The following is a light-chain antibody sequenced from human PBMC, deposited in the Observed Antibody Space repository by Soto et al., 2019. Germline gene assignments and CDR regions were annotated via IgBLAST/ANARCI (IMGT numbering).Light chain of an antibody. J-gene: IGKJ1*01. Sequence: NQMTQSPSSHSASVGDRVTITCRASQNIRSWLAWYQQKPGKAPKLLIYKASTLKSGVPSRFSGSGSGTEFTLTISSLQPDDFATYYCQHYNSYSEAFGQGTKVDIK. CDR2: KAS. V-gene: IGKV1-5*03. CDR3: QHYNSYSEA. CDR1: QNIRSW.